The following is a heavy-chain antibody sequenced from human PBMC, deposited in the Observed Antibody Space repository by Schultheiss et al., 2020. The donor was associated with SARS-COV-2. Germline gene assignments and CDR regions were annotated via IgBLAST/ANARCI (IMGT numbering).Heavy chain of an antibody. Sequence: GGSLRLSCSASGFTFSSYAMHWVRQAPGKGLEWVSSISSSSSYIYYADSVKGRFTISRDNAKNSLYLQMNSLRAEDTAVYYCARDRGSGWADYWGQGTLVTV. J-gene: IGHJ4*02. V-gene: IGHV3-21*01. CDR2: ISSSSSYI. CDR1: GFTFSSYA. D-gene: IGHD6-19*01. CDR3: ARDRGSGWADY.